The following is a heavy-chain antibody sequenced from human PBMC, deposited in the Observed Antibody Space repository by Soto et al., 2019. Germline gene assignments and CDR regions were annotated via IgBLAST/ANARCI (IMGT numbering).Heavy chain of an antibody. CDR3: ARGPPSVSFSLTPRY. D-gene: IGHD3-10*01. V-gene: IGHV1-18*04. Sequence: QVRLVQSGPEVKKPGASVKVSCKASGYSFHNFGIIWVRQAPGQGLEWMGWISGQIAKTNYAQKFQGKVTMTTDTSTSTAYMELNTLTSDDTAMYYCARGPPSVSFSLTPRYWGQGTLVTVSS. CDR2: ISGQIAKT. J-gene: IGHJ4*02. CDR1: GYSFHNFG.